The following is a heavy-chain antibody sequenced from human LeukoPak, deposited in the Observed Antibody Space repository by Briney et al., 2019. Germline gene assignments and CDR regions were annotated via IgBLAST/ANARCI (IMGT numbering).Heavy chain of an antibody. J-gene: IGHJ3*02. CDR3: ARDRQDAFDI. CDR2: IYYSGST. Sequence: SETLSLTCTVSGGSISSYYWSWIRQPPGKGLEWIGYIYYSGSTNYNPSLKSRVTISVDTSKNQFSLKLSSVTAADTAVYYCARDRQDAFDIWGQGTMVTVSS. V-gene: IGHV4-59*01. CDR1: GGSISSYY.